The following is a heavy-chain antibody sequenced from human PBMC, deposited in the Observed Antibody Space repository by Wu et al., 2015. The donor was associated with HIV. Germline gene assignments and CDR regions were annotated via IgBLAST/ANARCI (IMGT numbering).Heavy chain of an antibody. V-gene: IGHV1-69*11. D-gene: IGHD6-19*01. CDR2: IIPIHGAA. Sequence: QVQLVQSGAEVRKPGSSVKVSCKASGGTFSRSGFSWVRQVPGQGFEWMGRIIPIHGAANYAQKFQGRVTITADESTSTAYMELSSLRSEDTAVYYCAREGRMAVAGSNWFDPWGQGTLVTVSS. J-gene: IGHJ5*02. CDR1: GGTFSRSG. CDR3: AREGRMAVAGSNWFDP.